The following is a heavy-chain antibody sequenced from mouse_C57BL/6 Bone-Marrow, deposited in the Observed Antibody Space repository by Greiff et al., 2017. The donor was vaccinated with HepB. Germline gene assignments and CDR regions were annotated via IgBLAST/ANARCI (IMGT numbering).Heavy chain of an antibody. CDR1: GYTFTSYW. D-gene: IGHD1-1*01. Sequence: QVQLQQPGAELVRPGSSVKLSCKASGYTFTSYWMHWVKQRPIQGLEWIGNIDPSDSETHYNQKFKDKATLTVDKSSSTAYMQLSSLTSEDSAVYYCARWETTTVGAFDYWGQGTTLTVSS. V-gene: IGHV1-52*01. J-gene: IGHJ2*01. CDR2: IDPSDSET. CDR3: ARWETTTVGAFDY.